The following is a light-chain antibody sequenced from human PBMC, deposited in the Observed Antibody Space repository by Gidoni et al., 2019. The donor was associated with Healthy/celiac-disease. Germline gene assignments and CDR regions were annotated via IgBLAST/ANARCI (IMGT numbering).Light chain of an antibody. V-gene: IGKV3-20*01. CDR2: GAS. CDR3: QQYGSSPPWT. J-gene: IGKJ1*01. Sequence: IVLTQSPGTLSLSPGERATLSCSASPSVSSSYLAWYQQKPGQAPRLLSYGASSRATGIPDRFSGSGSGTDFTLTISRLEPEDVAVYYCQQYGSSPPWTFGQGTKVEIK. CDR1: PSVSSSY.